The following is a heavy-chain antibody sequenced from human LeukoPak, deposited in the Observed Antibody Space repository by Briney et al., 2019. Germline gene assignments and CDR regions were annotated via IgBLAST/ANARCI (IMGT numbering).Heavy chain of an antibody. CDR1: GFTFSNYA. CDR3: ARGGGQVTSWWSISYYFDY. V-gene: IGHV4-34*01. Sequence: GSLRLSCAASGFTFSNYAMSWVRQPPGKGLEWIGEINHSGSTNYNPSLKSRVTISVDTSKNQFSLKLSSVTAADTAVYYCARGGGQVTSWWSISYYFDYWGQGTLVTVSS. CDR2: INHSGST. D-gene: IGHD2-8*02. J-gene: IGHJ4*02.